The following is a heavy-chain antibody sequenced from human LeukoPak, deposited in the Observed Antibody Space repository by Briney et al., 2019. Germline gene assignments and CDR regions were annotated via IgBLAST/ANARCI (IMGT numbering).Heavy chain of an antibody. Sequence: GGSLTLSCPPPGFIFSNVWMSCARQAPGKRMGWDGRIKSKTEGGTTDYTAPVKGRFTISRDDSKNTLYLQMTSLKTEDTAVYYCTTDGNYYDSSGFWVGAFDIWGQGTMVTVSP. CDR1: GFIFSNVW. J-gene: IGHJ3*02. CDR3: TTDGNYYDSSGFWVGAFDI. D-gene: IGHD3-22*01. CDR2: IKSKTEGGTT. V-gene: IGHV3-15*01.